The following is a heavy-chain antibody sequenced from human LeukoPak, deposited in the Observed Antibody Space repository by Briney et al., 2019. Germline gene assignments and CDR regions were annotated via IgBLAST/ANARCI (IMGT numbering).Heavy chain of an antibody. CDR1: GFTFSSYA. CDR3: ARASKSIAVAGKGIDY. Sequence: GGPLRLSCAASGFTFSSYAMHGVRQAPGKGLLGVAVITYDGSNKYYADSVKGRFTISRDNSKNTLYLQMNSLRAEDTAVYYCARASKSIAVAGKGIDYWGQGTLVTISS. CDR2: ITYDGSNK. J-gene: IGHJ4*02. D-gene: IGHD6-19*01. V-gene: IGHV3-30*04.